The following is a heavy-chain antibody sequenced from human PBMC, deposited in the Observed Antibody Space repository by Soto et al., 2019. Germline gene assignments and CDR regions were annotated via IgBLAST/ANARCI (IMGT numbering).Heavy chain of an antibody. CDR1: GFTCSSYA. Sequence: EVQLLESGGGLVQPGGSLRLSCAASGFTCSSYAMSWVRQAPGKGLEWVSAISGSGGSTYSADAVKGRFTISRDNSKNTMYLQMNSLRAEDTAVYYCAKPDWGITGAQSCFDYWGQGTLVTVSS. J-gene: IGHJ4*02. D-gene: IGHD1-20*01. CDR3: AKPDWGITGAQSCFDY. V-gene: IGHV3-23*01. CDR2: ISGSGGST.